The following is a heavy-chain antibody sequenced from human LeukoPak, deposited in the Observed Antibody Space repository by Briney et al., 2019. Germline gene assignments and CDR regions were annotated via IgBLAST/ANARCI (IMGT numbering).Heavy chain of an antibody. CDR2: ISYDGSNK. V-gene: IGHV3-30*18. J-gene: IGHJ4*02. CDR3: AKTYSSGWYYFDY. D-gene: IGHD6-19*01. CDR1: GFTFSSYG. Sequence: GGSLRLSCAASGFTFSSYGMHWVRQAPGKGLEWVAVISYDGSNKYYADSVKGRFTISRDNSKNTLYLQMNSLRAEDTAVYYCAKTYSSGWYYFDYWGQGTLVTVSS.